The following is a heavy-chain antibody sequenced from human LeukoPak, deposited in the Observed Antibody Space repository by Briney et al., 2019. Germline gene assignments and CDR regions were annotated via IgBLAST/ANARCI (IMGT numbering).Heavy chain of an antibody. D-gene: IGHD6-13*01. CDR3: ASGRGIAAAGKVSGWFDP. J-gene: IGHJ5*02. V-gene: IGHV4-34*01. CDR1: GGSFSGYY. Sequence: SETLSLTCAVYGGSFSGYYWSWIRHPPGKGLEWIGEINHSGSTNYNPSLKSRVTISVDTSKNQFSLKLSSVTAADTAVYYCASGRGIAAAGKVSGWFDPWGRGTLVTVSS. CDR2: INHSGST.